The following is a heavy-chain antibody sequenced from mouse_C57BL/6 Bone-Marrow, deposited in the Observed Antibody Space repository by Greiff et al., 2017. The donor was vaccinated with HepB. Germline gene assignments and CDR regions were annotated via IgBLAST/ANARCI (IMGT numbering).Heavy chain of an antibody. J-gene: IGHJ2*01. Sequence: VQLQQPGTELVKPGASVKLSCKASGYTFTSYWMHWVKQRPGQGLEWIGNINPSNGGTNYNEKFKSKATLTVAKSSSTAYMQLSSLTSEDSAVYYCAFITTVVAHFDYWGQGTTLTVSS. V-gene: IGHV1-53*01. D-gene: IGHD1-1*01. CDR1: GYTFTSYW. CDR3: AFITTVVAHFDY. CDR2: INPSNGGT.